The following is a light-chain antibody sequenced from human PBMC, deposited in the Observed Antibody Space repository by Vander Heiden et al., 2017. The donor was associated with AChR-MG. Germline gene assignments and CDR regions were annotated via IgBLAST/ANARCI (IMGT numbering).Light chain of an antibody. CDR1: QSVLYSSNNKNY. CDR2: WAS. J-gene: IGKJ1*01. V-gene: IGKV4-1*01. Sequence: DIVMTQFPDSLAVSLGERATINCKSSQSVLYSSNNKNYLAWYQQKPGQPPKLLIYWASTRESGVPDRFSGSGSGTDFTRTISSLQAEDVAVYYCQQYYSIPRTFGQGTKVEIK. CDR3: QQYYSIPRT.